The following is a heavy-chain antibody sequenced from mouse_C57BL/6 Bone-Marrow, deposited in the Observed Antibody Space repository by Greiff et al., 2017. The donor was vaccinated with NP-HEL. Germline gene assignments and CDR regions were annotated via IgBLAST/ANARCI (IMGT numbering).Heavy chain of an antibody. D-gene: IGHD2-3*01. V-gene: IGHV1-18*01. CDR1: GYTFTDYN. CDR2: INPNNGGT. Sequence: VQLQQSGPELVKPGASVKIPCKASGYTFTDYNMDWVKQSHGKSLEWIGDINPNNGGTIYNQKFKGKATLTVDKSSSTAYMELRSLTSEDTAVYYCARDYDGYYGWYFDVWGTGTTVTVSS. CDR3: ARDYDGYYGWYFDV. J-gene: IGHJ1*03.